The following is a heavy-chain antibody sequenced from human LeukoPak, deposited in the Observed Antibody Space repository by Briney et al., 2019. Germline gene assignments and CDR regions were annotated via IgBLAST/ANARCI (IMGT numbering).Heavy chain of an antibody. J-gene: IGHJ4*02. CDR3: ASMSQPSGSFDL. CDR2: FHITGST. Sequence: SETLSLTCTVSGDSISSYYWSWIRQPAGKGLEWIGRFHITGSTTYNPSLKSRVSISVDTSRNQFSLKLRSVTAADMAVYYCASMSQPSGSFDLWGQGTLVTVSS. V-gene: IGHV4-4*07. D-gene: IGHD3-10*01. CDR1: GDSISSYY.